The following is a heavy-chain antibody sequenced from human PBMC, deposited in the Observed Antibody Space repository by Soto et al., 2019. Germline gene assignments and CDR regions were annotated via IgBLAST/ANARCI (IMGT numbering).Heavy chain of an antibody. Sequence: QVQLVQSGAEVKKPGASVKVSCKASGDTFTDYYIHWVRQAPGQGLEWMGTVNPSGGHTTYAQHFLGRMNMTRDTSTSTLDMELTSLTSADTAVYYCARGGHVVVVTAALYYWGQGTLVTVSS. CDR3: ARGGHVVVVTAALYY. V-gene: IGHV1-46*01. CDR1: GDTFTDYY. J-gene: IGHJ4*02. CDR2: VNPSGGHT. D-gene: IGHD2-21*02.